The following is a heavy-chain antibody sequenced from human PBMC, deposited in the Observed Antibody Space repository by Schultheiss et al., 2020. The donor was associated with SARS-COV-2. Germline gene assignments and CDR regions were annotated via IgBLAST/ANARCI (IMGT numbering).Heavy chain of an antibody. J-gene: IGHJ4*02. D-gene: IGHD3-3*01. V-gene: IGHV3-23*01. CDR3: ARDLLTSIFGVVSEGAFDY. Sequence: WGSLRLSCAVSGVTFSSYAMSWVRQAPGKGLECVSGISGSGDSTYYADSVKGRFTISRDNAKNSLYLQMNSLRAEDTAVYYCARDLLTSIFGVVSEGAFDYWGQGTLVTVSS. CDR1: GVTFSSYA. CDR2: ISGSGDST.